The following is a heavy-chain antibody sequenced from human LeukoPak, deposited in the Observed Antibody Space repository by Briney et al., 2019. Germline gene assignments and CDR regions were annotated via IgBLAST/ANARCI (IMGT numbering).Heavy chain of an antibody. Sequence: ASVKVSCKASGYTFTNYYMHWVRQTPGQGLEWMAIMNPGGGSTTYAQKLQGRATMPRDTSADTSTNTVYMELNSLRSEDTAVYYCARSPYCSRANCPFALWGQGTLVTVSS. J-gene: IGHJ5*02. V-gene: IGHV1-46*01. CDR3: ARSPYCSRANCPFAL. CDR1: GYTFTNYY. D-gene: IGHD2-2*01. CDR2: MNPGGGST.